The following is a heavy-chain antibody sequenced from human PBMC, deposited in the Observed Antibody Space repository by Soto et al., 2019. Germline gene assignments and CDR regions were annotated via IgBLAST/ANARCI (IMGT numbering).Heavy chain of an antibody. V-gene: IGHV4-34*01. D-gene: IGHD2-2*01. J-gene: IGHJ6*03. CDR3: ARGLIYCSSTSCQGYYYMDV. CDR1: GGSFSGYY. Sequence: SETLSLTCAVYGGSFSGYYWSWIRQPPGKGLEWIGEINHSGSTNYNPSLKSRVTISVDTSKNQFSLKLSSVTAADTAVYYCARGLIYCSSTSCQGYYYMDVWGKGTTVTVSS. CDR2: INHSGST.